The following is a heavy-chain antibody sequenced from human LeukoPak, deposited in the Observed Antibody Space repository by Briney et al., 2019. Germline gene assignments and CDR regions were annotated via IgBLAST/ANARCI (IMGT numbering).Heavy chain of an antibody. V-gene: IGHV4-59*08. CDR2: IYYSGST. J-gene: IGHJ4*02. CDR3: ARRASGSYSY. CDR1: GGSISSYY. Sequence: PSETLSLTCTVSGGSISSYYWSWIRQPPGKGLEWIGYIYYSGSTNYNPSLKSRVAISVDTSKNQFSLRLSSVTTTDTAVYYCARRASGSYSYWGQGTLVIVSS. D-gene: IGHD1-26*01.